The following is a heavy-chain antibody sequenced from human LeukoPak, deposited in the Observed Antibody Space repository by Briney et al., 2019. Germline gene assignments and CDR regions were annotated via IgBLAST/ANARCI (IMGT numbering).Heavy chain of an antibody. J-gene: IGHJ6*02. V-gene: IGHV1-2*02. D-gene: IGHD3-22*01. CDR2: INPNSGGT. CDR3: ASGLYYYDSSGYRKLYYYYGMDV. Sequence: ASVKVSCKASGYTFTGYYMHWVRQAPGQGLEWMGWINPNSGGTNYAQKFQGRVTMTRDTSISTAYVGLSRLRSDDTAVYYCASGLYYYDSSGYRKLYYYYGMDVWGQGTTVTVSS. CDR1: GYTFTGYY.